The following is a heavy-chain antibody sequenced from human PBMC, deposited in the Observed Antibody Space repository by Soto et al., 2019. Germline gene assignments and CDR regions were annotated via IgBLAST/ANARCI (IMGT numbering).Heavy chain of an antibody. Sequence: ASVKVSCKASGYTFTSYGISWVRQAPGQGLEWMGWISAYNGNTNYAQKLQGRVTMTTDTSTSTAYMELRSLRSDDTAVYYCARRSAVAGTTHFDYWGQGTLVTVSS. CDR3: ARRSAVAGTTHFDY. CDR1: GYTFTSYG. V-gene: IGHV1-18*01. D-gene: IGHD6-19*01. CDR2: ISAYNGNT. J-gene: IGHJ4*02.